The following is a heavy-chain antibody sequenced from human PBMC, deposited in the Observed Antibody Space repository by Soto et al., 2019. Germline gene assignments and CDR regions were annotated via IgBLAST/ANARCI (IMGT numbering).Heavy chain of an antibody. CDR1: GFTFSSYS. V-gene: IGHV3-48*02. Sequence: GGSLRLSCAASGFTFSSYSMNWVRQAPGKGLEWVSYISSSSSTIYYADSVKGRFTISRDNAKNSLYLQMNSLRDEDTAVYYCARGGAPSYYYYGMDGWGQGTTVTVSS. J-gene: IGHJ6*02. CDR2: ISSSSSTI. CDR3: ARGGAPSYYYYGMDG.